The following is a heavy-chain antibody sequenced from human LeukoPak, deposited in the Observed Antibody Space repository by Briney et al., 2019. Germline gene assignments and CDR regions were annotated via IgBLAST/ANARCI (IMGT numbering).Heavy chain of an antibody. CDR1: GYTFTGYY. CDR3: ARDPAAAGTGVQDY. D-gene: IGHD6-13*01. V-gene: IGHV1-2*06. J-gene: IGHJ4*02. CDR2: INPNSGGT. Sequence: ASVKVSCKASGYTFTGYYMHWVRKAPGQGLEWMGRINPNSGGTNYAQKFQGRVTMTRDTSISTAYMELSRLRSDDTAVYYCARDPAAAGTGVQDYWGQGTLVTVSS.